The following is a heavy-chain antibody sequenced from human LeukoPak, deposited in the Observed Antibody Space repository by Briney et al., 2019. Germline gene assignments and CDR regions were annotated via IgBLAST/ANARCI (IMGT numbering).Heavy chain of an antibody. J-gene: IGHJ6*02. CDR3: ARHQGCSTSCYPYYYYGMDV. V-gene: IGHV4-39*01. Sequence: SETLSLTCTVSGGSISISSYYWGWIRQPPGKGLEWIGSIYYSGSTYYNPFLKSRVTISVDTSKNQFSLKLSSVTAADTAVYYCARHQGCSTSCYPYYYYGMDVWGQGTTVTVSS. D-gene: IGHD2-2*01. CDR2: IYYSGST. CDR1: GGSISISSYY.